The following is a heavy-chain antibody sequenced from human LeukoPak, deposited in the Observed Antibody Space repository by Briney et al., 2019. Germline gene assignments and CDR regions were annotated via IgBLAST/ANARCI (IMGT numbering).Heavy chain of an antibody. D-gene: IGHD2-15*01. CDR3: ARPYCRGGSCTSFWDY. Sequence: ASVKVSCKASGYTLTGYDLHWVRQAPGQGLEWMGWINPNSGGTNYAQKFQGRVTMTRDTSSTTAYMELRWLRSDDTAVYYCARPYCRGGSCTSFWDYWGQGTLVTVSS. CDR2: INPNSGGT. V-gene: IGHV1-2*02. J-gene: IGHJ4*02. CDR1: GYTLTGYD.